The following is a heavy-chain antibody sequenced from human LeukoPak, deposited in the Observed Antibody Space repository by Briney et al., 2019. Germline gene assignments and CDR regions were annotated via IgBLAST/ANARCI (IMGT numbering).Heavy chain of an antibody. D-gene: IGHD5-18*01. CDR2: IDWDDDK. CDR3: ARLRGYSSYFDY. J-gene: IGHJ4*02. V-gene: IGHV2-70*01. Sequence: SGPTLVKPTQTLTLTCTFSGFSLSTSGVGVGWIRQPPGKALEWLALIDWDDDKYYSTSLKTRLTISKDTSKNQVVLTMTNMDPVDTATYYCARLRGYSSYFDYWGQGTLVTVSS. CDR1: GFSLSTSGVG.